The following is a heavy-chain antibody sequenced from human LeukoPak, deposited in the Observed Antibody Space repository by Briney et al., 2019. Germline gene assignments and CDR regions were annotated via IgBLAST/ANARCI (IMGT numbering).Heavy chain of an antibody. CDR2: IYYSGST. D-gene: IGHD1-26*01. Sequence: SETLFLTCTVSGGSISSSSYYWGWIRQPPGKGLEWIGSIYYSGSTYYNPSLKSRVTISVDTSKNQFSLKLSSVTAADTAVYYCASQGSGMRPFDIWGQGTMVTVSS. J-gene: IGHJ3*02. V-gene: IGHV4-39*01. CDR3: ASQGSGMRPFDI. CDR1: GGSISSSSYY.